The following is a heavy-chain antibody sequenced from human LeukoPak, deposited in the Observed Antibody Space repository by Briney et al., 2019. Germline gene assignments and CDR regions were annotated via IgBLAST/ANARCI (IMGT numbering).Heavy chain of an antibody. CDR1: GFTFSNCG. Sequence: GGSLRLSCAASGFTFSNCGMSWVRQAPGKGLEWVSAVSGSGDSTYYADSVKGRFTISRDNSKNTLSLQMSSLRADDTAVYYCAKLSESGSDLDGDNYMDVWGTGTTVTISS. V-gene: IGHV3-23*01. J-gene: IGHJ6*03. CDR2: VSGSGDST. CDR3: AKLSESGSDLDGDNYMDV. D-gene: IGHD1-26*01.